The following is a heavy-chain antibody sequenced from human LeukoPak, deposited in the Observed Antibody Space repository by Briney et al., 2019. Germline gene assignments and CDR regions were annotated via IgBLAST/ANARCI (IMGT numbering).Heavy chain of an antibody. Sequence: PGGSLRLSCAASGFTFSSYAMSWVRQAPGKGLEWVSAISGSGGSTYYADSVKGRFTISRDNSKNTLYLQMNSLRAEDTAVYYCARTKYCSPTSCKYASFWGQGTMVTVSS. D-gene: IGHD2-2*01. V-gene: IGHV3-23*01. J-gene: IGHJ3*01. CDR3: ARTKYCSPTSCKYASF. CDR1: GFTFSSYA. CDR2: ISGSGGST.